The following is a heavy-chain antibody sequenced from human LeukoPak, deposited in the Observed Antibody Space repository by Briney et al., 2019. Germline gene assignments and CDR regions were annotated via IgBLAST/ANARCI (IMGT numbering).Heavy chain of an antibody. CDR1: GGSISSSNW. CDR3: AGTSIAARRANAFDI. V-gene: IGHV4-4*02. CDR2: IYHSGST. Sequence: PSGTLSLTCAVSGGSISSSNWWSWVRQPPGKGLEWIGEIYHSGSTNYNPSLKSRVTISVDRSKNQFSLKLSSVTAADTAVYYCAGTSIAARRANAFDIWGLGTMVTVSS. D-gene: IGHD6-6*01. J-gene: IGHJ3*02.